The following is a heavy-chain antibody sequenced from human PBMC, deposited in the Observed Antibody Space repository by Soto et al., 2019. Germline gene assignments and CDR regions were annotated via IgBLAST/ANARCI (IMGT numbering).Heavy chain of an antibody. CDR2: IIPILGIA. CDR3: ARDIAVAGPYYYYGMDV. V-gene: IGHV1-69*10. J-gene: IGHJ6*02. CDR1: GGTFSSYA. D-gene: IGHD6-19*01. Sequence: ASVKVSCKASGGTFSSYAISWVRQAPGQGLEWMGGIIPILGIANYAQKFQGRVTITADKSTSTAYMELSSLRSEDTAVDYCARDIAVAGPYYYYGMDVWGQGTTVTVSS.